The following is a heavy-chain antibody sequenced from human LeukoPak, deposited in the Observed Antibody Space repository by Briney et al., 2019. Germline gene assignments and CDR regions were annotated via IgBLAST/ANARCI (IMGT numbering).Heavy chain of an antibody. V-gene: IGHV3-23*01. CDR2: ISGSGGST. D-gene: IGHD6-13*01. CDR3: AKGSSQQLAY. CDR1: GFTFTYYA. Sequence: GGSLRLSCAASGFTFTYYAMSWVRQAPGKGLEWVSVISGSGGSTYYADSVKGRFTISRDISKNTLHLQMNSLRAEDTAVYYCAKGSSQQLAYWGQGTLATVSS. J-gene: IGHJ4*02.